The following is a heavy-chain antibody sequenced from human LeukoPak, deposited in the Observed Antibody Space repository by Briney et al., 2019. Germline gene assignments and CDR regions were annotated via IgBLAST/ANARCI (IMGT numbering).Heavy chain of an antibody. CDR1: GGTFSSYA. Sequence: SVKVSCKASGGTFSSYAISWVRQAPGQGLEWMGGIIPIFGTANYAQKFQGRVTITADESTSTAYMELSSLRSEDTAVYYCARGPLGCSSTSCYVGDYWGQGTLVTVSS. V-gene: IGHV1-69*13. CDR3: ARGPLGCSSTSCYVGDY. CDR2: IIPIFGTA. D-gene: IGHD2-2*01. J-gene: IGHJ4*02.